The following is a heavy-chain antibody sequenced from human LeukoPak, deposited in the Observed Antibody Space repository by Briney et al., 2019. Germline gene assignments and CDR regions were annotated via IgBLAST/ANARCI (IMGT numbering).Heavy chain of an antibody. Sequence: PSQILSLTCTVSGGSISSGDYYWSWIRQPPGKGLEWIGYIYYSGSTYYNPSLKSRVTISVDTSKNQFSLKLSSVTAADTAVYYCARVQGYCSSTSCLRGGGYYYNGMDVWGKGTTVTVSS. CDR2: IYYSGST. CDR3: ARVQGYCSSTSCLRGGGYYYNGMDV. J-gene: IGHJ6*04. CDR1: GGSISSGDYY. V-gene: IGHV4-30-4*01. D-gene: IGHD2-2*01.